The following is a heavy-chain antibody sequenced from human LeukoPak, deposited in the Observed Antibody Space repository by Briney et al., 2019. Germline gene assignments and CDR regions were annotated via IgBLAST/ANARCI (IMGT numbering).Heavy chain of an antibody. D-gene: IGHD3-22*01. CDR2: INWNSVTI. Sequence: SGGSLRLSCVGSGFIFDDYGMHWVRQVPGKGLEWVSGINWNSVTIGYADSVKGRFTISRDNSKNTLYVQVNSLGTEDTAAYYCAKGSYYDSSGSFYFDYWGQGTLVTVSS. J-gene: IGHJ4*02. CDR3: AKGSYYDSSGSFYFDY. CDR1: GFIFDDYG. V-gene: IGHV3-9*01.